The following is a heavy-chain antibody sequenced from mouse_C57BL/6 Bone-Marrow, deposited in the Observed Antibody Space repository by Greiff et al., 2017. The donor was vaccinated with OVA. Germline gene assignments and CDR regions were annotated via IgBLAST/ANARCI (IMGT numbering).Heavy chain of an antibody. Sequence: EVQGVESGGGLVKPGGSLKLSCAASGFTFSSYTMSWVRQTPEKRLEWVATISGGGGNTYYPDSVKGRFTISRDNAKNTLYLQMSSLRSEDTALYYCARSYGSREFAYWGQGTLVTVSA. CDR3: ARSYGSREFAY. CDR1: GFTFSSYT. D-gene: IGHD1-1*01. V-gene: IGHV5-9*01. J-gene: IGHJ3*01. CDR2: ISGGGGNT.